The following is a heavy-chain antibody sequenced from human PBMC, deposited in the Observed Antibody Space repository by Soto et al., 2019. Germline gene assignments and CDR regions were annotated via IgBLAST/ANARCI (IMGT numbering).Heavy chain of an antibody. J-gene: IGHJ4*02. V-gene: IGHV1-46*01. CDR3: ARELPDGLGY. D-gene: IGHD3-16*01. Sequence: ASVKVSGKASGHTFTRYYMHWVRQAPGQGLEWMGIINPTGGSTTYAQKFQGRVTMTRVTSTSTVYMELSSLRSEDTAVYYCARELPDGLGYWSQGTLVTVSS. CDR1: GHTFTRYY. CDR2: INPTGGST.